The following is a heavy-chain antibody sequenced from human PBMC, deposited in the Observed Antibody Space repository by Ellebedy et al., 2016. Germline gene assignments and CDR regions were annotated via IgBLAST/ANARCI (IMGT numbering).Heavy chain of an antibody. D-gene: IGHD2-2*01. Sequence: ASVKVSCKASGYTFTSNYIHWVRQAPGQGLEWMGIINPSSGSTSYAQKFQGRVTMTRDTSTSTVYMELNSLRSEDTAVYYCARVPRGYCSSTSCGDVWGQGTTVTVSS. V-gene: IGHV1-46*01. CDR2: INPSSGST. CDR3: ARVPRGYCSSTSCGDV. CDR1: GYTFTSNY. J-gene: IGHJ6*02.